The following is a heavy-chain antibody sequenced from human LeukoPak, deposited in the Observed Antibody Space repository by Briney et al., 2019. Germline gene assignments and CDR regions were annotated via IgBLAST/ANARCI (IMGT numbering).Heavy chain of an antibody. CDR3: ARDLAYSSGWYRWYFDY. CDR2: ISSSSSYI. Sequence: PGGSLRLSCAASGFTFISYSMNWVRQAPGKGLEWVSSISSSSSYIYYADSVKGRFTISRDNAKNSLYLQMNNLRAEDTAVYYGARDLAYSSGWYRWYFDYWGQGTLVTVPS. D-gene: IGHD6-19*01. J-gene: IGHJ4*02. V-gene: IGHV3-21*01. CDR1: GFTFISYS.